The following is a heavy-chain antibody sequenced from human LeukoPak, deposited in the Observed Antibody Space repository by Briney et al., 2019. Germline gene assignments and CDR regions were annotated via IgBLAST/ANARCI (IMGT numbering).Heavy chain of an antibody. CDR2: IKQDGSEK. CDR3: ARDQYYYDSSGYYYYFDY. D-gene: IGHD3-22*01. CDR1: GFTFSSYW. J-gene: IGHJ4*02. V-gene: IGHV3-7*01. Sequence: PGGSLRLSCAASGFTFSSYWMSWVRQAPGKGLEWVANIKQDGSEKYYVDSVKGRFTISRDNAKNSLYLQMNSLRAEDTAVYYCARDQYYYDSSGYYYYFDYWAREPWSPSPQ.